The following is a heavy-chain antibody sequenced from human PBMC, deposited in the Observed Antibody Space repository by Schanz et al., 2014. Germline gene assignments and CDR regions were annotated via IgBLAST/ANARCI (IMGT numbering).Heavy chain of an antibody. J-gene: IGHJ3*02. CDR1: GFSVGNKY. D-gene: IGHD3-10*01. CDR2: ISASGGTT. Sequence: EVQLVESGGGLVQPGGSLRLSCAASGFSVGNKYMNWVRQAPGKGLEWVSAISASGGTTYYADSVKGRFTISRDNAKNTLYLQLNSLRADDTAVYYCAKGRFGELSAFDIWGQGTMVTVSS. CDR3: AKGRFGELSAFDI. V-gene: IGHV3-23*04.